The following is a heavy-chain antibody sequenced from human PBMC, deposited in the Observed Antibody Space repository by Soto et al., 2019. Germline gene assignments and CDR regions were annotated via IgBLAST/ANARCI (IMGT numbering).Heavy chain of an antibody. V-gene: IGHV3-23*01. Sequence: EVQLLESGGGLVQPGGSQRLSCAASGFTFSGYAMTWVRQAPGKGLEWVSSISGSGANTYYADSVKGRFTISRDKSKNTLSLQMTSLRADDTAVYYCAKSPDFYYDGMDVWGQGTTVTVSS. CDR2: ISGSGANT. CDR1: GFTFSGYA. J-gene: IGHJ6*02. CDR3: AKSPDFYYDGMDV.